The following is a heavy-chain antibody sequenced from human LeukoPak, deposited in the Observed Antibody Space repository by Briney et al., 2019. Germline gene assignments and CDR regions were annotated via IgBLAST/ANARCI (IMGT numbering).Heavy chain of an antibody. CDR3: ARESTLVATSPTRYFDY. V-gene: IGHV3-53*01. CDR1: GFTVCSHH. CDR2: IYRGGST. J-gene: IGHJ4*02. D-gene: IGHD5-12*01. Sequence: GGSLRLSCAASGFTVCSHHMIWVREAPGEGLEGVSVIYRGGSTYCADSVGGRFPLSRDIYKNTLYLQMNSLRAEDTAVYYCARESTLVATSPTRYFDYWGQGTLVTVSS.